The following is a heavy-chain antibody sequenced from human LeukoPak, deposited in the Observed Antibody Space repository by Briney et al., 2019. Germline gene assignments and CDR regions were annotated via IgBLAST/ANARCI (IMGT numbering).Heavy chain of an antibody. V-gene: IGHV4-34*01. Sequence: SETLSLTCAVYGGSFSDYYWGWIRQPPGKGLEWIGEINPSGSTNYSPSLKCRVTISVDTSKNQFSLKLSSVAAADTAVYYCVRVGYSYVINDWSRTGLGAYPTKYYYHMDVWDKGTTVTVSS. J-gene: IGHJ6*03. CDR3: VRVGYSYVINDWSRTGLGAYPTKYYYHMDV. CDR2: INPSGST. CDR1: GGSFSDYY. D-gene: IGHD5-18*01.